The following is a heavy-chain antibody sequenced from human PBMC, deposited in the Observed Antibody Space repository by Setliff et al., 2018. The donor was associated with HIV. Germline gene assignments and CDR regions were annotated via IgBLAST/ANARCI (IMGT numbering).Heavy chain of an antibody. CDR1: GYSFINYG. V-gene: IGHV1-69*05. D-gene: IGHD3-22*01. J-gene: IGHJ4*01. CDR3: ASGFDSSGLSYFNY. CDR2: LIPFFGTA. Sequence: VASVKVSCKASGYSFINYGISWVRQAPGQGLEWVGGLIPFFGTANYAQKFQGRVTITTDESTNTAYMELISLTSEDTAVYYCASGFDSSGLSYFNYWGQGTLVTVSS.